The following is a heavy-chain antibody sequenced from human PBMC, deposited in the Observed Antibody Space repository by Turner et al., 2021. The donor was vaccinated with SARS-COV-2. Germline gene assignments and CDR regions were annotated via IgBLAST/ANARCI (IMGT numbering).Heavy chain of an antibody. CDR3: ARDQYYDSSGYYFFRASYFDL. CDR2: IRSSGSTR. CDR1: GFSFTSYE. V-gene: IGHV3-48*03. J-gene: IGHJ2*01. Sequence: EVQLVESGGGLVQPGGSLRLSFAASGFSFTSYEFNWVRQVPGKGLEWVSYIRSSGSTRYYSDSVKGRFTISSDNAKNSLYLQINSLRAEDTAVYYCARDQYYDSSGYYFFRASYFDLWGRGTLVTVSS. D-gene: IGHD3-22*01.